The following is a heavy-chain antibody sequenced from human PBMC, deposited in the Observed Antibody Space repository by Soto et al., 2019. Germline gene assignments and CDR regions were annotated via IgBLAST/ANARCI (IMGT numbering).Heavy chain of an antibody. V-gene: IGHV3-23*01. D-gene: IGHD3-10*01. CDR3: AKEGALGLYYFDY. Sequence: PGGSLRLSCAASGFTFSSYVMSWVRQAPGKGLGWVSTISAGGSSTYYADSVKGRFTISRDNSKNTLYLQMNSLRPEDTADYYCAKEGALGLYYFDYWGQGTLVTVSS. CDR2: ISAGGSST. J-gene: IGHJ4*02. CDR1: GFTFSSYV.